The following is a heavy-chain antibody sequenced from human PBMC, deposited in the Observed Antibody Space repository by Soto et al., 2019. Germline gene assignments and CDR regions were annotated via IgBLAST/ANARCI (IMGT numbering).Heavy chain of an antibody. CDR3: ARDLLWFDKYYYYMDV. D-gene: IGHD3-10*01. CDR2: ISSSSSTI. V-gene: IGHV3-48*01. J-gene: IGHJ6*03. Sequence: PGGSLRLSCAASGFTFSNYSMNQVRQAPGKGLEWVSYISSSSSTIYYADSVKGRFTISRDNAKNSLYLQMSSLRAEDTAVYYCARDLLWFDKYYYYMDVWGKGTTVTVSS. CDR1: GFTFSNYS.